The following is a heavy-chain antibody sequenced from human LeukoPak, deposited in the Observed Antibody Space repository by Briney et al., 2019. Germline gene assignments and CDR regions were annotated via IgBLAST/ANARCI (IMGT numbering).Heavy chain of an antibody. J-gene: IGHJ4*02. D-gene: IGHD3-22*01. Sequence: GSLRLSCAASGFTFSTYAMSWIRQPPGKGLEWIGSIYYSGNTYYNPSLKSRVSISLDTSKNQFSLKLSSVTAADTAVYYCARRYYYDSSGRDPFDCWGQGTLVTVSS. CDR3: ARRYYYDSSGRDPFDC. V-gene: IGHV4-39*01. CDR2: IYYSGNT. CDR1: GFTFSTYA.